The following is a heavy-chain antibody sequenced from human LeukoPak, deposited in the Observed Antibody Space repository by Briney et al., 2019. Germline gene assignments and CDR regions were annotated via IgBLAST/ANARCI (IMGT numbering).Heavy chain of an antibody. V-gene: IGHV1-2*02. J-gene: IGHJ5*02. CDR3: AREGYCSSTSCYYWFDP. CDR2: INPNSGGT. CDR1: GYTFTSYY. Sequence: ASVKVSCKASGYTFTSYYMHWVRQAPGQGLEWMGWINPNSGGTNYAQKFQGRATMTRDTSISTAYMELSRLRSDDTAVYYCAREGYCSSTSCYYWFDPWGQGTLVTVSS. D-gene: IGHD2-2*01.